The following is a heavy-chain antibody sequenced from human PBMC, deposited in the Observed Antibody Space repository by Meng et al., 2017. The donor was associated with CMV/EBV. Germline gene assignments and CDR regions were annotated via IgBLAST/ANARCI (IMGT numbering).Heavy chain of an antibody. J-gene: IGHJ4*02. Sequence: SETLSLTCTVSGGSISSYYWSWIRQPPGKGLEWIGYIFYTGSTSYNPSLKSRVTLSVDTPKNQFSLKLDSVTAADTAVYFCARDTSKLWGWGYWGQGTLVTVSS. CDR2: IFYTGST. D-gene: IGHD2-21*01. CDR1: GGSISSYY. CDR3: ARDTSKLWGWGY. V-gene: IGHV4-59*01.